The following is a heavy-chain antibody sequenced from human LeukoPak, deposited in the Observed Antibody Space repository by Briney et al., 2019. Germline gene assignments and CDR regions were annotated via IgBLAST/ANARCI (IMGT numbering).Heavy chain of an antibody. V-gene: IGHV5-51*01. J-gene: IGHJ6*02. CDR2: IFPGDSDT. Sequence: GESLKISCKGSGYSFSSYWIAWVRQMPGKGLEWMGIIFPGDSDTRYGPSFQDQVTISVHKSISTAYLQWSSLKASDAAMYYCARGHGMDVWGQGTTVTVSS. CDR3: ARGHGMDV. CDR1: GYSFSSYW.